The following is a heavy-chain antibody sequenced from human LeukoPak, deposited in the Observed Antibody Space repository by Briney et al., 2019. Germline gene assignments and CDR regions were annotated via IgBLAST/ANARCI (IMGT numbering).Heavy chain of an antibody. V-gene: IGHV3-30-3*01. D-gene: IGHD4-23*01. CDR2: ISYDGSNK. CDR3: ARPDDYGGNPFDY. J-gene: IGHJ4*02. CDR1: GGSISSSN. Sequence: LSLTCAVSGGSISSSNWWSWVRQAPGKGLEWVAVISYDGSNKYYADSVKGRFTISRDNSKNTLYLQMNSLRAEDTAVYYCARPDDYGGNPFDYWGQGTLVTVSS.